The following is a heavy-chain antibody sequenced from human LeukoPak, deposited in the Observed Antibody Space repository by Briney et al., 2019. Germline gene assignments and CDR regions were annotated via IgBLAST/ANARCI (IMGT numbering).Heavy chain of an antibody. CDR2: IYRDGRT. D-gene: IGHD6-19*01. CDR3: ASWEGIAVSGHFDH. Sequence: GGSLRLSCAVSGFTVNEKYMSWVRQSPGKGLEWVAPIYRDGRTYYADSVRGRFTISRDTSKNTVFLRMNSLRVEDTAMYYCASWEGIAVSGHFDHWAQGTLVTVSS. V-gene: IGHV3-66*01. CDR1: GFTVNEKY. J-gene: IGHJ4*02.